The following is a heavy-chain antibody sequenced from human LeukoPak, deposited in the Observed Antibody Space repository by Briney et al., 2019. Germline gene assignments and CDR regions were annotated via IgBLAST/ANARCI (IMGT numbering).Heavy chain of an antibody. Sequence: LGESLKISCKGSGYSFTSYWIGWVRQMPGKGLEWMGIIYPGDSDTGYSPSFQGQVTISADKSISTAYLQWSSLKASDTAMYYCARSYSSSWYGNWFDPWGQGTLVTVSS. J-gene: IGHJ5*02. CDR1: GYSFTSYW. D-gene: IGHD6-13*01. V-gene: IGHV5-51*01. CDR3: ARSYSSSWYGNWFDP. CDR2: IYPGDSDT.